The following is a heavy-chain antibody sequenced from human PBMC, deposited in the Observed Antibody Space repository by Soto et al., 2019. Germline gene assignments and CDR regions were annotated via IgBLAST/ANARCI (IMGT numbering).Heavy chain of an antibody. Sequence: GGSLRLSCAASGFTFSSYWMSWVRQAPGKGLEWVANIKQDGSEKYYVASVKGRFTISRDNAKNPLYLQMNSLRAEDTAVYYCARDLRSSGWYVSSYYYYYGMDVWGQGTTVTVSS. CDR1: GFTFSSYW. J-gene: IGHJ6*02. CDR2: IKQDGSEK. CDR3: ARDLRSSGWYVSSYYYYYGMDV. V-gene: IGHV3-7*01. D-gene: IGHD6-19*01.